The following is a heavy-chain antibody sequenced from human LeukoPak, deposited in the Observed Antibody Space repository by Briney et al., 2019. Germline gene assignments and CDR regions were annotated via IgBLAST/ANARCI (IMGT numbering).Heavy chain of an antibody. CDR2: MNPNSGNT. J-gene: IGHJ4*02. D-gene: IGHD3-10*01. CDR3: ARGIGFGESRDY. CDR1: GYTFTSYD. Sequence: ASVKVSCKASGYTFTSYDINWVRQATGQGLEWMGRMNPNSGNTGYPQKFQGRVTMTSNTSISTAYMELSSLRSEDTAVYYCARGIGFGESRDYWGQGTLVTVSS. V-gene: IGHV1-8*01.